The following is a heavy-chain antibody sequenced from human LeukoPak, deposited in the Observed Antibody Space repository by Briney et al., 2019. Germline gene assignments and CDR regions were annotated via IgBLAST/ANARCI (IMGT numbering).Heavy chain of an antibody. CDR1: GFTVSSNY. CDR3: ARDLHCRSTTCYTHGAFEI. D-gene: IGHD2-2*01. CDR2: IYSGGST. V-gene: IGHV3-53*01. Sequence: GGSLRLSCAASGFTVSSNYMNWVRQAPGKGLEWVSVIYSGGSTKYADSVKGRFTISRDNSKNTLYLQMDSLRAEDTAVYYCARDLHCRSTTCYTHGAFEIWGQGTMVTASS. J-gene: IGHJ3*02.